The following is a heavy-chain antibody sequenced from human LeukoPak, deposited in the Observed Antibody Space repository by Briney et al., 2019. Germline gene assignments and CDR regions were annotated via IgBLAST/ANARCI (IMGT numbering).Heavy chain of an antibody. CDR3: ARVPYGNYHYYYMDV. J-gene: IGHJ6*03. D-gene: IGHD3-10*01. Sequence: GGSLRLSCAASGFIDSSNYMSWVRQAPGKGLEWVSVIYSGGSTYYADSVKGRFTISRDNSKNTVYLQMNSLRAEDTAVYYCARVPYGNYHYYYMDVWGKGTTVTVSS. V-gene: IGHV3-53*01. CDR1: GFIDSSNY. CDR2: IYSGGST.